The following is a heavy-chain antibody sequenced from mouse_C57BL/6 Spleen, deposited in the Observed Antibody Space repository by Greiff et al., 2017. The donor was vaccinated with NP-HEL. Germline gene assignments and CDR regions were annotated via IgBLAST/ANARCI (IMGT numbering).Heavy chain of an antibody. Sequence: VQLQQSGPELVKPGASVKISCKASGYSFTDYNMNWVKQSHGKSLEWIGVINPNYGTTSYKQKFKGKATLTVYQSSSTAYMQLNSLPSEYAAVYYCARGLTGTGFDYCGQGTTLTVSS. J-gene: IGHJ2*01. CDR3: ARGLTGTGFDY. CDR2: INPNYGTT. CDR1: GYSFTDYN. D-gene: IGHD4-1*01. V-gene: IGHV1-39*01.